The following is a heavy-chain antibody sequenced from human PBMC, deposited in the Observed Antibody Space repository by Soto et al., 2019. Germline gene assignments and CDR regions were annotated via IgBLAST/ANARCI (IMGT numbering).Heavy chain of an antibody. CDR3: ARARGRDGYNYYFDY. CDR1: GFTVSSNY. V-gene: IGHV3-53*04. D-gene: IGHD5-12*01. CDR2: IYSGGST. Sequence: GGSLRLSCAASGFTVSSNYMSWVRQAPGKGLEWVSVIYSGGSTYYADSVKGRFTISRHNSKNTLYLQMNSLRAKDTAVYYCARARGRDGYNYYFDYWGQGTLVTVSS. J-gene: IGHJ4*02.